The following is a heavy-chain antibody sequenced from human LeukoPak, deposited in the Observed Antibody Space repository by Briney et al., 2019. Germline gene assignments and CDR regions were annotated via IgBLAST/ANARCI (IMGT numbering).Heavy chain of an antibody. D-gene: IGHD1-26*01. J-gene: IGHJ4*02. CDR3: ARLRRVGATPFDY. CDR2: IRYDGNNK. CDR1: GFTFSSYW. Sequence: PGGSLRLSCAASGFTFSSYWMSWVRQAPGKGLGWVAFIRYDGNNKYYADSVKGRLTITRDNSKNTLYLQMNSLRAEDTAVYYCARLRRVGATPFDYWGQGTLVTVSS. V-gene: IGHV3-33*08.